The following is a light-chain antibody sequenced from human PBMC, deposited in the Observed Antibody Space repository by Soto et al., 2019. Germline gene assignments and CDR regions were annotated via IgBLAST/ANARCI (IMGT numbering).Light chain of an antibody. Sequence: DIVMTQSPDSLAVSLGERATINCKSSQSVLYSSNNKNYLAWYQQKPRQPPKLLIYWASTRESGVPDRFSGSGSGTDFTLNISSLQAEDVAVYYCQQYYSTPPTFCQGTKVEIK. V-gene: IGKV4-1*01. CDR1: QSVLYSSNNKNY. CDR2: WAS. CDR3: QQYYSTPPT. J-gene: IGKJ1*01.